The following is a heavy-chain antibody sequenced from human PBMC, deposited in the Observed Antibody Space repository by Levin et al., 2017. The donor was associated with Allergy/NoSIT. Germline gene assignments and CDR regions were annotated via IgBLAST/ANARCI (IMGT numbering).Heavy chain of an antibody. Sequence: GASVKVSCMTSGYTFNEYFIHWVRKAPGQGLEWMGCINPKNGVTNYAQIYKDKVSLTRDTSISTAYMELRRLRSDDTAMYYCTREQQGGEYDYWGHGTLVTVSS. J-gene: IGHJ4*01. CDR3: TREQQGGEYDY. V-gene: IGHV1-2*02. D-gene: IGHD4-17*01. CDR1: GYTFNEYF. CDR2: INPKNGVT.